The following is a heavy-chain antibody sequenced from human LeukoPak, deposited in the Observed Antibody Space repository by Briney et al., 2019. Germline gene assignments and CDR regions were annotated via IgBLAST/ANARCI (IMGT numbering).Heavy chain of an antibody. Sequence: SETLSLTCTVSGASINSHFWSSIRQPPAKGLEWVGSIYYTGSSNYNPSLESRVTISVDTSKNQFSLKLSSVTAADTAVYYCARGRYYFDYWGQGTLVTVSS. CDR1: GASINSHF. CDR3: ARGRYYFDY. J-gene: IGHJ4*02. CDR2: IYYTGSS. V-gene: IGHV4-59*08.